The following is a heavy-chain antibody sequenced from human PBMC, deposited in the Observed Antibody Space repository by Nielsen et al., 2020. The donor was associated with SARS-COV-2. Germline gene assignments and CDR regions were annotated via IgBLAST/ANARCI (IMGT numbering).Heavy chain of an antibody. CDR3: ARVAGELLWFGELSSGLLGIEDY. D-gene: IGHD3-10*01. Sequence: RQAPGKGLEWVSFISSSSSYTNYADSVKGRFTISRDNAKNSLYLQMNSLRAEDTAVYYCARVAGELLWFGELSSGLLGIEDYWGQGTLVTVSS. V-gene: IGHV3-11*06. CDR2: ISSSSSYT. J-gene: IGHJ4*02.